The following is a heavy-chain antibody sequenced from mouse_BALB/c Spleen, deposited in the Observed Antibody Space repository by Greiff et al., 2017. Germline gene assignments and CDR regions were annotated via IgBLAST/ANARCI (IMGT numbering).Heavy chain of an antibody. CDR1: EYEFPSHD. J-gene: IGHJ1*01. Sequence: EVKVVESGGGLVQPGESLKLSCESNEYEFPSHDMSWVRKTPEKRLELVAAINSDGGSTYYPDTMERRFIISRDNTKKTLYLQMSSLRSEDTALYYCAGRDGYYWYFDVWGAGTTVTVSS. CDR2: INSDGGST. D-gene: IGHD2-3*01. CDR3: AGRDGYYWYFDV. V-gene: IGHV5-2*01.